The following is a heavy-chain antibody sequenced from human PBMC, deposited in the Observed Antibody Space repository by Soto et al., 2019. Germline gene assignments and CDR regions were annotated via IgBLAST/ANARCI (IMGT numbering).Heavy chain of an antibody. Sequence: GESLKISCKGSGYTFTTYWINLVRQMPGKGLEWTGRIDPSDSYTKYSPSFQGHVIMSAEKSINTAYLHWSSLKASDTAIYYCARSFDSSSTYGMDVWGQGTTVTVSS. V-gene: IGHV5-10-1*01. CDR1: GYTFTTYW. J-gene: IGHJ6*02. CDR3: ARSFDSSSTYGMDV. D-gene: IGHD6-13*01. CDR2: IDPSDSYT.